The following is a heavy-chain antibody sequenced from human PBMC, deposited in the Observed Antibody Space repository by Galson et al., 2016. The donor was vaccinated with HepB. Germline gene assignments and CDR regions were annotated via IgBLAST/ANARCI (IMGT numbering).Heavy chain of an antibody. CDR3: VSGYTSGI. CDR1: RFVFSAYW. J-gene: IGHJ3*02. V-gene: IGHV3-7*01. Sequence: SLRLSCASSRFVFSAYWLSWVRRSPGKGLEWVASINQDGNGRYYVDSAKGRFIISRDNARTSLSLQMHSLRVDDTSIYYCVSGYTSGIWGPGTMVIVSS. D-gene: IGHD6-25*01. CDR2: INQDGNGR.